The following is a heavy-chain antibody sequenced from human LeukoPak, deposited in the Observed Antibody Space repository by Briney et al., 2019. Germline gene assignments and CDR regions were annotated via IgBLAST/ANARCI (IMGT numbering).Heavy chain of an antibody. J-gene: IGHJ3*02. CDR3: AKLCVDSSGYYYVQDAFDI. Sequence: GGSLRLSCAASGFTFSSYAMHWVRQAPGKGLEWVTVISYDGSYQYYADSVKGRFTISRDNSKNTLYLQMNSLRAEDTAVYYCAKLCVDSSGYYYVQDAFDIWGQGTMVTVSS. D-gene: IGHD3-22*01. CDR1: GFTFSSYA. CDR2: ISYDGSYQ. V-gene: IGHV3-30*18.